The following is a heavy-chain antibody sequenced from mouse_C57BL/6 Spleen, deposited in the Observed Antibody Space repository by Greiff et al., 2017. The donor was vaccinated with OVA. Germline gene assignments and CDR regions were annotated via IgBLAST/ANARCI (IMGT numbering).Heavy chain of an antibody. D-gene: IGHD3-2*02. CDR3: VRGGCVDYFDY. V-gene: IGHV1-52*01. J-gene: IGHJ2*01. CDR1: GYTFTSYW. CDR2: IDPSDSET. Sequence: QVQLQQPGAELVRPGSSVKLSCKASGYTFTSYWMHWVKQRPIQGLEWIGNIDPSDSETHYNQKFKDKATLTVDKSSSAAYMQLSSLTAEDSAVYYCVRGGCVDYFDYWGQGTTLTVSS.